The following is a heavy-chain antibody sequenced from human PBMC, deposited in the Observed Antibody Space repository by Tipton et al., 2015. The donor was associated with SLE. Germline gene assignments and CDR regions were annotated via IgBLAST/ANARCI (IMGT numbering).Heavy chain of an antibody. CDR3: ARRHYSGPFDS. J-gene: IGHJ4*02. Sequence: LRLSCTVSDGSIRSTNYYWGWIRQPPGKGLEWIGRIFYTGSTYYNPSLKSRVSFSIDTSKHQFSLKRNSVTAADTAVYYCARRHYSGPFDSWGQGTLVTVSS. CDR2: IFYTGST. D-gene: IGHD5-12*01. V-gene: IGHV4-39*07. CDR1: DGSIRSTNYY.